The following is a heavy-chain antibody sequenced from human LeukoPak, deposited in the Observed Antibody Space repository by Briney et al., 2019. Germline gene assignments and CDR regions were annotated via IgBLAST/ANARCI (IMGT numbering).Heavy chain of an antibody. CDR2: INPNSGGT. CDR3: ARDLNGDTDWGFDY. Sequence: GASVKVSCKASGYTFTGYYMHWVRQAPGQGLEWMGWINPNSGGTNYAQKFQGRVTMTRDTSISTAYMELSRLRSDDTAVYYCARDLNGDTDWGFDYWGQGTLVTVSS. J-gene: IGHJ4*02. CDR1: GYTFTGYY. D-gene: IGHD4-17*01. V-gene: IGHV1-2*02.